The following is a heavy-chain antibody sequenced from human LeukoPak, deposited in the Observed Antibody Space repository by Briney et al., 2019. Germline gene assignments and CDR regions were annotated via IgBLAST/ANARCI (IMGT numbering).Heavy chain of an antibody. D-gene: IGHD3-22*01. CDR2: ISAYNGNT. Sequence: ASVKVSCKASGYTFTSYGISWVRQAPGQGLEWMGWISAYNGNTNYAQKLQGRVTMTTDTSTSTAYMELRSLRSDDTAVYYCARHTDYYYDSSAYYKRYYYDGMDVWGQGTTVTVSS. J-gene: IGHJ6*02. CDR3: ARHTDYYYDSSAYYKRYYYDGMDV. V-gene: IGHV1-18*01. CDR1: GYTFTSYG.